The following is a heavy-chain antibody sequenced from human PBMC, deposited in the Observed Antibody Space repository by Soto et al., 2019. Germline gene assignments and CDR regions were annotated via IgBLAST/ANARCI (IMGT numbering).Heavy chain of an antibody. CDR3: VHRRVAHCRGDCSLSEY. CDR2: IYWDDDA. V-gene: IGHV2-5*02. CDR1: GFSLTNIGVG. Sequence: QITLKESGPTVVRPTQTLTLTCTFSGFSLTNIGVGVGWIRQPPGKAPEWLALIYWDDDAFYSPSLKSRLTITKDTSKDQVYLTMSNMDPVDTATYSCVHRRVAHCRGDCSLSEYWGQGTLVTVSS. J-gene: IGHJ4*02. D-gene: IGHD2-21*02.